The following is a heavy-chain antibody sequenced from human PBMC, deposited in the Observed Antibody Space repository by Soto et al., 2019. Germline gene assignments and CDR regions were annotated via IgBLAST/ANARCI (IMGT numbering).Heavy chain of an antibody. V-gene: IGHV1-69*18. CDR1: GGTFRSYS. J-gene: IGHJ6*02. CDR3: ARAVVLTFTRFYDMNG. CDR2: LIPMFGTT. Sequence: QVQLVQSGAEVKTPGSSVKVSCKASGGTFRSYSINWVRQAPGQGLEWMGRLIPMFGTTDYAQRFQGRVTFTADESTSTASMEVTNLTSEDTAVYYCARAVVLTFTRFYDMNGWGQGTTVTVSS. D-gene: IGHD3-9*01.